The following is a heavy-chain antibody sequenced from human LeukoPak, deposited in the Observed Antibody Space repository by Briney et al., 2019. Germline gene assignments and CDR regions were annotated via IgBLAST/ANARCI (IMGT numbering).Heavy chain of an antibody. J-gene: IGHJ4*02. CDR2: ISGDGGST. CDR1: GFTFDDYA. V-gene: IGHV3-43*02. CDR3: ARVAYSSSSEEY. Sequence: GGSLRLSCAASGFTFDDYAMHWVRQAPGKGLEWVSLISGDGGSTYYADSVKGRFTISRDTAKNSLDLQMNSLRAEGTAVYYCARVAYSSSSEEYWGQGTLVTVSS. D-gene: IGHD6-6*01.